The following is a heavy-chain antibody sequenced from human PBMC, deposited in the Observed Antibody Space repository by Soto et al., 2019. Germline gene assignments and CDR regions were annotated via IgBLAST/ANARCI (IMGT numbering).Heavy chain of an antibody. CDR3: ARDSGYDLTQPGMDV. J-gene: IGHJ6*02. D-gene: IGHD5-12*01. CDR2: IGAAGDT. CDR1: GFTFNNYD. V-gene: IGHV3-13*01. Sequence: GGSLRLSCAASGFTFNNYDMHWVRQATGKGLEWVAVIGAAGDTHYPGSVKGRFTISRENGKNSAYLQMNSLRAGDTAIYYCARDSGYDLTQPGMDVWGQGXTVTVSS.